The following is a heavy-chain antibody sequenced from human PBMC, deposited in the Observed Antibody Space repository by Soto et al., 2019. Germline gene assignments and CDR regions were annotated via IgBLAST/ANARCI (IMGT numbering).Heavy chain of an antibody. CDR1: GFAFSNYG. Sequence: NPGGSLRLSCTASGFAFSNYGIHWIRQAPGKGLEWISYSSNSGTFSRYADSVKGRFSISRDNTKNLLYLQMNSLRAEDTAVYYCARSGDNYNRLDYWGQGTPVTVSS. J-gene: IGHJ4*02. D-gene: IGHD1-1*01. CDR2: SSNSGTFS. V-gene: IGHV3-11*06. CDR3: ARSGDNYNRLDY.